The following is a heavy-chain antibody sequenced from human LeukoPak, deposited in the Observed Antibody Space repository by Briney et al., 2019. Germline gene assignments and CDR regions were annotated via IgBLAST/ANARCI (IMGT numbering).Heavy chain of an antibody. CDR1: GFTFNNYA. CDR3: ARGRITGDFDY. CDR2: ISYDGSNK. V-gene: IGHV3-30*04. Sequence: GRSLTLSCAASGFTFNNYAMHWVRQAPGKGLEWVALISYDGSNKYFADSVKGRFTISRDNSKNTLYLQMNSLRAEDTAVYYCARGRITGDFDYWGQGTLVTVSS. D-gene: IGHD1-20*01. J-gene: IGHJ4*02.